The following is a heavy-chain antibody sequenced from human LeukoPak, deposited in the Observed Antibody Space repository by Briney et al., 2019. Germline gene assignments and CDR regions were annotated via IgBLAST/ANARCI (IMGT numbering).Heavy chain of an antibody. V-gene: IGHV3-7*01. Sequence: GGSLRLSCVVSGFSFRNYWMSWVRQAPGKGLEWVANIKQDGSEKYYVDSVKGRFTISRDNAKNSLYLQMNSLRAEDTAVYYCAREVSSGWRGDFDYWGQGTLVTVSS. J-gene: IGHJ4*02. CDR2: IKQDGSEK. CDR3: AREVSSGWRGDFDY. CDR1: GFSFRNYW. D-gene: IGHD6-19*01.